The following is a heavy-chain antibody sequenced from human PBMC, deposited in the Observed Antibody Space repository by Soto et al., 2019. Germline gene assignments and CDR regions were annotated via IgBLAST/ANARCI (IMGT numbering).Heavy chain of an antibody. CDR2: ISAYNGNT. J-gene: IGHJ3*02. CDR3: AIGVRFIEWLFWGDAFDI. V-gene: IGHV1-18*01. CDR1: GYTFTIYG. D-gene: IGHD3-3*01. Sequence: ASVKVSCKASGYTFTIYGIGWVRQAPGQGLEWMGWISAYNGNTNYAQKLQGRVTMTTDTSTSTAYMELRSLRSDDTAVYYCAIGVRFIEWLFWGDAFDIWGQGTMVTVSS.